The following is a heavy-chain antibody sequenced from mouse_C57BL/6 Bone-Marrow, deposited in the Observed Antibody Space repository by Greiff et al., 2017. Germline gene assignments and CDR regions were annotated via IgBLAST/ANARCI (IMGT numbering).Heavy chain of an antibody. J-gene: IGHJ2*01. D-gene: IGHD1-1*02. CDR2: FDPENGDT. Sequence: EVQLQQSGAELVRPGASVKLSCTASGFNIKDDYMHWVKQRPEQGLEWIGWFDPENGDTEYASKFQGKATITADTSSNTAYLQLSSLTSEDTAVYYCTTGGNFDYWGQGTTLTVSS. V-gene: IGHV14-4*01. CDR1: GFNIKDDY. CDR3: TTGGNFDY.